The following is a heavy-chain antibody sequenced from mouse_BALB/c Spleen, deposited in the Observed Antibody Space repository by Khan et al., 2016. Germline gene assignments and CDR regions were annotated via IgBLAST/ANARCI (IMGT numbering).Heavy chain of an antibody. D-gene: IGHD1-1*01. Sequence: EVQLQESGPGLVKPSQSLSLTCTVTGYSITSEYAWNWIRQFPGNKLEWMGYISYSGVTSYNPYFKSRISITLDTSKNRFFLQLNSVTTEDTATYYCARSLLLRRDYFDYWGQGTTLTVSS. V-gene: IGHV3-2*02. CDR2: ISYSGVT. CDR1: GYSITSEYA. CDR3: ARSLLLRRDYFDY. J-gene: IGHJ2*01.